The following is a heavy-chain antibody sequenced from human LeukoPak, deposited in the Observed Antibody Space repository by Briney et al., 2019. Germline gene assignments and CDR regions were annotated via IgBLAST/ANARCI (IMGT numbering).Heavy chain of an antibody. D-gene: IGHD5-12*01. J-gene: IGHJ4*02. CDR1: GYTFTGYY. CDR3: ARDPAQLWSVATTPGVLDY. CDR2: INPSGGST. Sequence: ASVKVSCKASGYTFTGYYMHWVRQAPGQGLEWMGIINPSGGSTSYAQKFQGRVTMARDTSTSTVYMELSSLRSEDTAVYYCARDPAQLWSVATTPGVLDYWGQGTLVTVSS. V-gene: IGHV1-46*01.